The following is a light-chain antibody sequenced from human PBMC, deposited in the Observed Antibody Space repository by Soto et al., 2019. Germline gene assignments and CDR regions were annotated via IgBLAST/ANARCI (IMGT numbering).Light chain of an antibody. CDR2: GAS. J-gene: IGKJ4*01. CDR3: QQYGSSPALT. V-gene: IGKV3-15*01. Sequence: EIVMTQSPATLSVSPGERATLSCRASQNIHTNLAWYQQKPGQAPRLLFYGASTRATGLPARFTGSGSGTDFTLTINSLQAEDSAVYYCQQYGSSPALTFGGGTKVEIK. CDR1: QNIHTN.